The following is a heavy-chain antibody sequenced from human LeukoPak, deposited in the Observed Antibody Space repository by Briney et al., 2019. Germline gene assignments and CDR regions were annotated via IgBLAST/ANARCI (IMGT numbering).Heavy chain of an antibody. CDR2: ISTDGTP. J-gene: IGHJ6*03. V-gene: IGHV3-23*01. CDR1: GFTFGNYA. Sequence: GGSLRLSRAVSGFTFGNYAMTWVRQAPGKGLESVSSISTDGTPYYADSVKGRFTISRDNSKNTLYLQMNSLRAEDTAVYYCAKLGAGGYYSYMDVWGKGTTVTVSS. D-gene: IGHD3-16*01. CDR3: AKLGAGGYYSYMDV.